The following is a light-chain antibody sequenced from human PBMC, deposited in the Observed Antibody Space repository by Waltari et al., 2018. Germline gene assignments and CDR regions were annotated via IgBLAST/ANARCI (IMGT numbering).Light chain of an antibody. Sequence: ETVLTQSPGTLSSSPGERVTLSCRASQSVSRDDIAWYQQKAGQAPRLLIYGASSREPGSPGRFSGGGSGTNFTLTISSLEPDDFAVYYCQQYGNSPWAFGQGTTVEVK. V-gene: IGKV3-20*01. J-gene: IGKJ1*01. CDR3: QQYGNSPWA. CDR2: GAS. CDR1: QSVSRDD.